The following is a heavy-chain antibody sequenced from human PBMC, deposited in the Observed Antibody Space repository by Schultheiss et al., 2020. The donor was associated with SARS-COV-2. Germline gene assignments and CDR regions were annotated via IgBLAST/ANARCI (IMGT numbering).Heavy chain of an antibody. V-gene: IGHV3-64D*09. J-gene: IGHJ4*02. D-gene: IGHD6-19*01. CDR1: GFTFSSYE. Sequence: GGSLRLSCAASGFTFSSYEMNWVRQAPGKGLEYVSAISSNGGSTYYADSVKGRFTISRDNSKNTLYLQMSSLRAEDTAVYYCAKGRRGQWLYLDYWGQGTLVTVSS. CDR2: ISSNGGST. CDR3: AKGRRGQWLYLDY.